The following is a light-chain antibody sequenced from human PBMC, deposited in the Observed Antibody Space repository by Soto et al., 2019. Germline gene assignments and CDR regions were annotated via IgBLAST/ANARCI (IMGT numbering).Light chain of an antibody. CDR3: GLWDSSLSAYV. CDR1: SSNIEGNS. V-gene: IGLV1-51*01. Sequence: QAVMTQPPSVSAAPGQKGTISCSGSSSNIEGNSVSWYQQLPGTAPKLLIYDDNKRPSGIPDRFSGSKSGTSATLGITGFQTGDEADYYCGLWDSSLSAYVFGTGTKLTVL. J-gene: IGLJ1*01. CDR2: DDN.